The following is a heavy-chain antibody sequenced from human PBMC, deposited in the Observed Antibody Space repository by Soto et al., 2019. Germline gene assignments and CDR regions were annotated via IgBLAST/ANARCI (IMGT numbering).Heavy chain of an antibody. D-gene: IGHD6-13*01. CDR1: GGTFSSYT. CDR3: ARDRMIEGQQLDNFDY. Sequence: SVKVSCKASGGTFSSYTISWVRQAPGQGLEWMGRIIPILGIANYAQKFQGRVTITADKSTSTAYMELSSLRSEDTAVYYCARDRMIEGQQLDNFDYWGQGTLVNVSS. CDR2: IIPILGIA. J-gene: IGHJ4*02. V-gene: IGHV1-69*04.